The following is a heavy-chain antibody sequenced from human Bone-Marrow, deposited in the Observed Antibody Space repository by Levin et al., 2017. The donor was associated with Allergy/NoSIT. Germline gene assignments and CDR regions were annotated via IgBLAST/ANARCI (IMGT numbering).Heavy chain of an antibody. CDR1: GDSFRKTQW. V-gene: IGHV4-4*02. CDR3: ARIDYSTNYFGLDV. J-gene: IGHJ6*02. CDR2: ISHTGST. Sequence: SQTLSLPCPVSGDSFRKTQWWSWVRQSPGKGLNWIGEISHTGSTNYNPSFNSRVTISIDKSNKQFSLKVTSVTAADTAVYYCARIDYSTNYFGLDVWGQGTTVIVSS. D-gene: IGHD2-15*01.